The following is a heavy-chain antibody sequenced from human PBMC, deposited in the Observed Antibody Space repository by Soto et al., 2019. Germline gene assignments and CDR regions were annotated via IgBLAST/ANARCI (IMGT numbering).Heavy chain of an antibody. D-gene: IGHD4-17*01. CDR2: ISGSGGST. CDR1: GFTFSSYA. Sequence: GGSLRLSCAASGFTFSSYAMSWVRQAPGKGLEWVSAISGSGGSTYYADSVKGRFTISRDNSKNTLYLQMNSLRAEDTAVYYCAKEITGTTVVKENWFDPWGQGTLVTVSS. J-gene: IGHJ5*02. V-gene: IGHV3-23*01. CDR3: AKEITGTTVVKENWFDP.